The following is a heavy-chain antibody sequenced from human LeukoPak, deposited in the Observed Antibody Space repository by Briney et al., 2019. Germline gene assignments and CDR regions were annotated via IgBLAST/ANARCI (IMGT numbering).Heavy chain of an antibody. CDR2: INHRGST. CDR1: GGSFSGYH. Sequence: SETLSLTCAVYGGSFSGYHWSWIRQPPGKGLEWIGEINHRGSTNYNPSLKSRVTMSVDTSKNQFSLKLSSVTAADTAVYYCARGRGAARFVTIEFDYWGQGALVAVSS. D-gene: IGHD6-6*01. CDR3: ARGRGAARFVTIEFDY. J-gene: IGHJ4*02. V-gene: IGHV4-34*01.